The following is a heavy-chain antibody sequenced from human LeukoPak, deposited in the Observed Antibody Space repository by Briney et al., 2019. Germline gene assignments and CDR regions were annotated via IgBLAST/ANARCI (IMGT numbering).Heavy chain of an antibody. CDR2: IWYDGSNE. D-gene: IGHD6-13*01. CDR3: SRDVGYRSSRGVDN. J-gene: IGHJ4*02. V-gene: IGHV3-33*01. CDR1: GFTFSTYV. Sequence: GGSLRLSCAASGFTFSTYVIDWVRQAPGKGLEWVAVIWYDGSNEYYADSVKGRFTISRDNSKNTLYVQMNSLRAEDTAVYYCSRDVGYRSSRGVDNCGQGTLVTVSS.